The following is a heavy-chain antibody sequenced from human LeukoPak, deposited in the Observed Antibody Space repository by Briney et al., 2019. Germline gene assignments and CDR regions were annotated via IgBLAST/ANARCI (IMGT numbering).Heavy chain of an antibody. D-gene: IGHD1-26*01. J-gene: IGHJ4*02. CDR2: IKQDGSEN. CDR3: ARGSNYWYTKNYYFDF. CDR1: GLTFSTYW. V-gene: IGHV3-7*01. Sequence: GRSLRLSCAASGLTFSTYWMTWVRQPPGKGLEWVANIKQDGSENYYVDSVKGRFTISRDNARNSLYLQMNSLRAEDTAVFYCARGSNYWYTKNYYFDFWGQGTLVTVSS.